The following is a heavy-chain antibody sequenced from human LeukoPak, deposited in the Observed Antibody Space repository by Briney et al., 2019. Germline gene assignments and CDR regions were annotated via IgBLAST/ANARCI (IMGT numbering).Heavy chain of an antibody. CDR2: ISSSSSYI. V-gene: IGHV3-21*04. J-gene: IGHJ3*02. Sequence: GGSLRLSCAASAFTFSSYSMNWVRQAPGKGLEWVSSISSSSSYIYYADSVKGRFTISRDNAKNSLYLQMNSLRAEDTAVYYCARGLRPFYDSSGHDAFDIWGQGTMVTVSS. D-gene: IGHD3-22*01. CDR1: AFTFSSYS. CDR3: ARGLRPFYDSSGHDAFDI.